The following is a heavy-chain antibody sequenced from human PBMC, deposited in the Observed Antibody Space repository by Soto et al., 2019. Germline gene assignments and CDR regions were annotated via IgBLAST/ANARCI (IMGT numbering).Heavy chain of an antibody. D-gene: IGHD2-21*01. Sequence: QAPLHASGPGLVKPSETLSLSCTVSGSSVNSNYWSWIRQSPGKGLEWIGYIDHRGTTNYNPSPNSRVTISSDTPNNQSSLRLSSMTAVDTAVYYCATGGVWPPDTWGQGTLVTVSS. J-gene: IGHJ4*02. CDR2: IDHRGTT. V-gene: IGHV4-59*02. CDR1: GSSVNSNY. CDR3: ATGGVWPPDT.